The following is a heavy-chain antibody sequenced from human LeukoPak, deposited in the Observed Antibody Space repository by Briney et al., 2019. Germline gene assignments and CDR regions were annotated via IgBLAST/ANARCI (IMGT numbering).Heavy chain of an antibody. CDR2: IRSAVETT. J-gene: IGHJ4*02. CDR3: ARGGVRDGYNY. V-gene: IGHV3-23*01. Sequence: AGGSLRLSCAASGFTMSHYGVSWVRQAPGKGLEWISGIRSAVETTHYADSVKGRFIISRDNSKNALSLQLNSLRPEDTALYYCARGGVRDGYNYWGQGTLVTVSS. D-gene: IGHD5-24*01. CDR1: GFTMSHYG.